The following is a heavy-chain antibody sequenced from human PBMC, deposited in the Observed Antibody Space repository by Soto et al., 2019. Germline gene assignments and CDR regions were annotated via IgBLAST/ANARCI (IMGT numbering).Heavy chain of an antibody. D-gene: IGHD2-8*01. CDR1: GFTFSSHT. Sequence: GGSLRLSCVASGFTFSSHTMHWVRQAPGKGLEWVTFIYPDGNGKYYTDSVKGRFTTSRDNSKNTMYLQMNSLRVEDTAVYYCAKDCTNGVCFGGFDYWGQGTLVTVSS. CDR3: AKDCTNGVCFGGFDY. J-gene: IGHJ4*02. CDR2: IYPDGNGK. V-gene: IGHV3-30-3*01.